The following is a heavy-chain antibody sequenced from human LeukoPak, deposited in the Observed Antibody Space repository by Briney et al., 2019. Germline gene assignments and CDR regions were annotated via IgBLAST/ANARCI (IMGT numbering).Heavy chain of an antibody. V-gene: IGHV7-4-1*02. J-gene: IGHJ5*02. CDR2: INTNTGNP. CDR1: GYTFTSYA. CDR3: ARLRPYYDSSAPRGNWFDP. D-gene: IGHD3-22*01. Sequence: GASVKVSCKASGYTFTSYAMNWVRQAPGQGLERMGWINTNTGNPTYAQGFTGRFVFSLDTSVSTAYLQISSLKAEDTAVYYCARLRPYYDSSAPRGNWFDPWGQGTLVTVSS.